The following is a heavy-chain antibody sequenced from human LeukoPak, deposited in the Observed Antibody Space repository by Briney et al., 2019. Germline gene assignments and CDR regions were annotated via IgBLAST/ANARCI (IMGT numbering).Heavy chain of an antibody. Sequence: PSETLSLTCTVSGGFISGYYWSWIRQPPGKGLEWIGYIYYSGSTNYNPSLKSRVTISVDTSKNQFSLKLSSVTAADTAVYYCARDLPDNYDFWSGYPRGAFDIWGQGTMVTVSS. CDR1: GGFISGYY. CDR2: IYYSGST. J-gene: IGHJ3*02. D-gene: IGHD3-3*01. V-gene: IGHV4-59*12. CDR3: ARDLPDNYDFWSGYPRGAFDI.